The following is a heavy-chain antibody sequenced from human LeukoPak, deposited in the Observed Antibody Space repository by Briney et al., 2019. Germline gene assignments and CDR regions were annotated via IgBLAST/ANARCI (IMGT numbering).Heavy chain of an antibody. V-gene: IGHV3-30*04. Sequence: PRGCLTLSCAASGCTFSSYAMHWVRQAPGKGLEGEAVISYDGTNKYYADSVKGRFTISRDNSKNKLYLQMNSLRAEDTAVYYCARNSLRYCSSTSCSNFDYWGQGTLVTVSS. CDR1: GCTFSSYA. CDR2: ISYDGTNK. D-gene: IGHD2-2*01. J-gene: IGHJ4*02. CDR3: ARNSLRYCSSTSCSNFDY.